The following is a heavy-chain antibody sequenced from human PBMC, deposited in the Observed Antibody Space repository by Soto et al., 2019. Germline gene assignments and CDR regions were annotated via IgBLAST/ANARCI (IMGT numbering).Heavy chain of an antibody. Sequence: GSLRLSCAASGFTFSSYGMHWVRQAPGKGLEWVAVIWYDGSNKYYADSVKGRFTISRDNSKNTLYLQMNSLRAEDTAVYYCAKGHYYDSSGYTVALDYWGQGTLVTVSS. D-gene: IGHD3-22*01. CDR2: IWYDGSNK. J-gene: IGHJ4*02. CDR1: GFTFSSYG. CDR3: AKGHYYDSSGYTVALDY. V-gene: IGHV3-33*06.